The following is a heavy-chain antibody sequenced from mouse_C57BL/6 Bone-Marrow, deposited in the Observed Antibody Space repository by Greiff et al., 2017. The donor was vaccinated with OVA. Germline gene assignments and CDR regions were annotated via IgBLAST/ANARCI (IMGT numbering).Heavy chain of an antibody. Sequence: VQLQQSGAELARPGASVKLSCKASGYTFTSYGISWVNQRPGQGLAWIGEICPRSGNTYYHEKFTGKATLTADKSSSTSYLELRSLTAEDSAVYSGARRKTAQAIGYWGQGTTLTVSS. CDR1: GYTFTSYG. CDR2: ICPRSGNT. V-gene: IGHV1-81*01. J-gene: IGHJ2*01. D-gene: IGHD3-2*02. CDR3: ARRKTAQAIGY.